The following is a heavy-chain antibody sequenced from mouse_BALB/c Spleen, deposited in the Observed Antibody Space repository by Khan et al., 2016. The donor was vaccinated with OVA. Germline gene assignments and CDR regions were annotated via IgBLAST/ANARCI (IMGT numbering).Heavy chain of an antibody. CDR2: ISCYNGAT. Sequence: LVKPWASVKISCTASGFPFTSYYIHWVKQSPGKSLEWIGFISCYNGATNYNQKFKGKATITVDSSSRTVYMLLNSLTSEASAVYYSARDGNYYPLNNGGKGTSVTVSS. V-gene: IGHV1S34*01. J-gene: IGHJ4*01. CDR3: ARDGNYYPLNN. CDR1: GFPFTSYY. D-gene: IGHD2-1*01.